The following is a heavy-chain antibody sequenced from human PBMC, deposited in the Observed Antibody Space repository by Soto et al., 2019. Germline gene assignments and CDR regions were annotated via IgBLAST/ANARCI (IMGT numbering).Heavy chain of an antibody. CDR1: GFSLSTSGVG. CDR2: IYSDEDK. CDR3: AHRPYYDFWSSYFDY. Sequence: QITLKESGPTLVKPTQTLTLTCTFSGFSLSTSGVGVGWIRQPPGKALEWLALIYSDEDKRYSPSLKSRHTSTKDPSKNQVVLKMTNMDPVDTATYYGAHRPYYDFWSSYFDYWGQGPLVTVSS. D-gene: IGHD3-3*01. J-gene: IGHJ4*02. V-gene: IGHV2-5*02.